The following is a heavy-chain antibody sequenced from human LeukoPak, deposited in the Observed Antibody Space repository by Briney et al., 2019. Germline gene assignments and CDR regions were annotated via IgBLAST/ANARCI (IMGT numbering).Heavy chain of an antibody. Sequence: ASVKVSCKASGYTFTGYYMHWVRQAPGQGLEWMGWINPNSGGTNYAQKFQGRVTMTRDTPISTAYMELSRLRSDDTAVYYCARMSSSWYRNWFDPWGQGTLVTVSS. D-gene: IGHD6-13*01. V-gene: IGHV1-2*02. J-gene: IGHJ5*02. CDR1: GYTFTGYY. CDR3: ARMSSSWYRNWFDP. CDR2: INPNSGGT.